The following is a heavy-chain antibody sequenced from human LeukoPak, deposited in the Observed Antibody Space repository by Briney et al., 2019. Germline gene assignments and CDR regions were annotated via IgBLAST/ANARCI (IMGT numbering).Heavy chain of an antibody. V-gene: IGHV4-38-2*02. J-gene: IGHJ4*02. CDR2: IYHSGST. CDR1: GYSISSGYY. CDR3: ARSNGVTTVAPFDY. D-gene: IGHD4-23*01. Sequence: SETLSLTCTVSGYSISSGYYWGWIRQPPGKGLEWIGSIYHSGSTYYNPSLKSRVTISVDTSKNQFSLKLSSVTAADTAVYHCARSNGVTTVAPFDYWGQGTLVTVSS.